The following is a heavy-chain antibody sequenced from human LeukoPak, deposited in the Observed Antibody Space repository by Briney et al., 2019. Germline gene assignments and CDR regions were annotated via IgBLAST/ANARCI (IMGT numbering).Heavy chain of an antibody. CDR1: GGSISSSSYY. V-gene: IGHV4-39*02. CDR2: IYYSGST. J-gene: IGHJ6*02. Sequence: PSETLSLTCTVSGGSISSSSYYWGWIRQPPGKGLEWIGSIYYSGSTYYNPSLKSRVTISVDTSKNQFSLKLSSVTAADTAVYYCARDYRPGMDVWGQGTTVTVSS. D-gene: IGHD6-6*01. CDR3: ARDYRPGMDV.